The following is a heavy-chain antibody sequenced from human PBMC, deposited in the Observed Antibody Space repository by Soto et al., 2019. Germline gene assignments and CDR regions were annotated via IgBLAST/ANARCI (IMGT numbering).Heavy chain of an antibody. CDR3: AKRAAGSSGLGPFDI. J-gene: IGHJ3*02. CDR2: INPSGGST. Sequence: ASVKVSCKASGYTFTSYYMHWVRQAPGQGLEWMGIINPSGGSTSYAQKFQGRVTMTRDTSTSTVYMELSSLRSEDTAVYYCAKRAAGSSGLGPFDIWGQGTMVTVSS. V-gene: IGHV1-46*01. CDR1: GYTFTSYY. D-gene: IGHD3-22*01.